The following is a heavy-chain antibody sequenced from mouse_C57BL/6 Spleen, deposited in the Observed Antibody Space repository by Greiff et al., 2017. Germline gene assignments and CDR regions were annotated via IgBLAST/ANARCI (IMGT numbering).Heavy chain of an antibody. CDR3: ATLYGPHWYFDV. CDR2: IWTGGGT. CDR1: GFSLTSYA. Sequence: VQLQESGPGLVAPSQSLSITCTVSGFSLTSYAISWVRQPPGKGLEWLGVIWTGGGTNYNSALKSRLSISKANSNSKVFLKMNILQTDDTARYYCATLYGPHWYFDVWGTGTTVTVSS. V-gene: IGHV2-9-1*01. J-gene: IGHJ1*03. D-gene: IGHD1-1*01.